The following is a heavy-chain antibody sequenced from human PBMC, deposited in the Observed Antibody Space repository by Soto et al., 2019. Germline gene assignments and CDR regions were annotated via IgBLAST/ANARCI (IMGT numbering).Heavy chain of an antibody. J-gene: IGHJ5*02. CDR2: IYHSGTT. Sequence: QVQLQESGPGLVKPSETLSLTCAVSGGSINTNNWWSWVRQPPGKGLEWIGEIYHSGTTNYNPSLKSRVTMSVDKSKNQFSLKVTSVTAADTAGYYCAREFGGWYMPWGQGTLVTVSS. CDR1: GGSINTNNW. D-gene: IGHD6-19*01. CDR3: AREFGGWYMP. V-gene: IGHV4-4*02.